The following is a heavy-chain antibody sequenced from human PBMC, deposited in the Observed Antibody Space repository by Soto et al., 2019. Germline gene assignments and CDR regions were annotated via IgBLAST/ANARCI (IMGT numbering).Heavy chain of an antibody. J-gene: IGHJ4*02. Sequence: GASVKLSCKASGYTFTSYGINWVRQAPKQGLEWMGWISAYNGNTNYAQKLQGRVTMTTDTSTSTAYMELRSLRSEDTAVYYCAREGLPNYYDSSGYYRDNPRVFDYWGQGTLVTVSS. CDR3: AREGLPNYYDSSGYYRDNPRVFDY. CDR2: ISAYNGNT. CDR1: GYTFTSYG. V-gene: IGHV1-18*01. D-gene: IGHD3-22*01.